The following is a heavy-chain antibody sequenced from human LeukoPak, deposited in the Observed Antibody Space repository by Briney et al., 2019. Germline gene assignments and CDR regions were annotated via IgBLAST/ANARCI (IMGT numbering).Heavy chain of an antibody. CDR3: AKAFFSGSWGNHKHFDS. J-gene: IGHJ4*02. CDR2: MSSVT. CDR1: GFTFSNFA. V-gene: IGHV3-23*01. D-gene: IGHD3-10*01. Sequence: GGSLRLSCAASGFTFSNFAMSWVRQAPGKGLEWVSAMSSVTYYADSVKGRFTISRDDSKSTLFLQMNSLRAEDTAVYYCAKAFFSGSWGNHKHFDSWGQGSLVTVSS.